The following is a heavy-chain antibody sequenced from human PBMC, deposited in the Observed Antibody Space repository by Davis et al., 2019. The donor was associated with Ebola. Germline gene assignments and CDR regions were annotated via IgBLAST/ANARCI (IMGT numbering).Heavy chain of an antibody. CDR1: GYTFNSYA. CDR2: INTNTGNP. V-gene: IGHV7-4-1*02. Sequence: ASVKVSCKASGYTFNSYAINWVRQAPGQGLEWMGWINTNTGNPTYAQGFTGRFVFSLDTSVSTAYLQISSLKADDTAVYFCARDDVWGSYRRRDFDYWGQGTLVTVSS. CDR3: ARDDVWGSYRRRDFDY. J-gene: IGHJ4*02. D-gene: IGHD3-16*02.